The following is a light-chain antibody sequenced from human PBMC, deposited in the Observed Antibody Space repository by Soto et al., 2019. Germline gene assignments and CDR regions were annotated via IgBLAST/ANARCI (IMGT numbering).Light chain of an antibody. CDR1: QSISDT. J-gene: IGKJ1*01. Sequence: EIVLTQSPATLSVSPGGRATLSCRASQSISDTLAWYQQKPGQAPRLLIRGASTRAPGFPARFSGSGSGTDFTLTISSLQSEDFAVYYCQQYDNWPWTFGQGTKV. V-gene: IGKV3-15*01. CDR2: GAS. CDR3: QQYDNWPWT.